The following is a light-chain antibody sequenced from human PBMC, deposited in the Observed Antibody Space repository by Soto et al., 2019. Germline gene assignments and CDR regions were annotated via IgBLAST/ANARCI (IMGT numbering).Light chain of an antibody. V-gene: IGLV2-23*02. CDR3: CSYAGSSTYV. CDR1: SSDVGGYNF. J-gene: IGLJ1*01. CDR2: EVS. Sequence: HSALTQPASVSGSPGQSITISCTGTSSDVGGYNFVSWYQQHPGKAPKLMIYEVSKRPSGVSNRFSGSKSGNTASLTISGLQAEDEADYYCCSYAGSSTYVFGTGTKVTVL.